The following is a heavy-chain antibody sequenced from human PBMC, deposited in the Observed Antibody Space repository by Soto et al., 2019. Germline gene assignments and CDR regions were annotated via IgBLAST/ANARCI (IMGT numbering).Heavy chain of an antibody. V-gene: IGHV1-2*02. CDR2: INPNSGGT. Sequence: SVKVSCKASGYTFTGYYMHWVRQAPGQGLEWMGWINPNSGGTNYAQKFQGRVTMTRDTSISTAYMELSRLRSDDTAVYYCARGPTIAVAVYFDYWGQGTLVTVSS. D-gene: IGHD6-19*01. J-gene: IGHJ4*02. CDR1: GYTFTGYY. CDR3: ARGPTIAVAVYFDY.